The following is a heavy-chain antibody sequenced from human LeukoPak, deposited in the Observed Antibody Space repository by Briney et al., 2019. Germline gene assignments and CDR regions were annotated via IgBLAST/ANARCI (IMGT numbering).Heavy chain of an antibody. CDR3: ARGPSVTSIGGP. CDR2: IYSSGST. J-gene: IGHJ5*02. CDR1: GGSISSYY. V-gene: IGHV4-4*07. D-gene: IGHD4-17*01. Sequence: SETLSLTCTVSGGSISSYYWSWIRQPAGKGLEWIGRIYSSGSTNYNPSLKSRVTMSVDTSRNQFSLRLSSVTAADTAVYYCARGPSVTSIGGPWGQGTLVTVSA.